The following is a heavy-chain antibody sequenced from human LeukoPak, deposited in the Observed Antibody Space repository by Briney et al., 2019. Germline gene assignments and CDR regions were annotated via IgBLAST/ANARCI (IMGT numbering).Heavy chain of an antibody. CDR2: ISFSGGV. V-gene: IGHV4-34*01. CDR1: GGSFSDYY. Sequence: SEALSLTCAVYGGSFSDYYWSWIRQSPGKGLEWIGEISFSGGVTYNPSLKSRVSISVDTSKNQFSLKVTSVTAADTSVYYCARGNWFDPWGQGTLVTVSP. J-gene: IGHJ5*02. CDR3: ARGNWFDP.